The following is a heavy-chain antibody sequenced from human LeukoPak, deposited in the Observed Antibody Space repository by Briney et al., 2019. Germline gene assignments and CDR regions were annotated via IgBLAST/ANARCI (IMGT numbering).Heavy chain of an antibody. CDR1: GFTFSDYS. CDR2: IGSAI. D-gene: IGHD3-10*01. J-gene: IGHJ4*02. V-gene: IGHV3-48*01. Sequence: GGSLRLSCVASGFTFSDYSLNWVRQAPGKGLEWISYIGSAIYYADSVKGRFTISRDNAKNSLFLQMNSLRAEDTAVYYCARDVIGDYYFDYWGQGTLVTVSS. CDR3: ARDVIGDYYFDY.